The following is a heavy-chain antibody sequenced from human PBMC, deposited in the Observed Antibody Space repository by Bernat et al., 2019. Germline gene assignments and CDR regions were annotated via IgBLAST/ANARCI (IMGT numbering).Heavy chain of an antibody. CDR2: IYSGGTT. Sequence: EVQLVETGGGLIQPGGSLRLSCAASGFSVSSNYMSWVRQAPGKGLEWVSVIYSGGTTYYADSVKGRFTVSRDDSKNTLYLQMSSLRVEDTAVDYCARGAVYASSWYSSPFDYWGQGTLVTVSS. J-gene: IGHJ4*02. CDR1: GFSVSSNY. D-gene: IGHD6-13*01. V-gene: IGHV3-53*02. CDR3: ARGAVYASSWYSSPFDY.